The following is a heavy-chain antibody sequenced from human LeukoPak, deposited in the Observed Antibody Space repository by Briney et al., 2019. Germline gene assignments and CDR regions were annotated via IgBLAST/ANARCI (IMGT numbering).Heavy chain of an antibody. CDR3: ARVAPRLGTGAFDI. CDR2: IYYSGST. Sequence: SETLSLTCTVSGGSISSGDYYWSWIRQPPGKGLEWIGYIYYSGSTYYNPSLKSRVTISVDTSKNQFSLKLSSVTAADTAVYYCARVAPRLGTGAFDIWGQGTMVTVSS. D-gene: IGHD7-27*01. V-gene: IGHV4-30-4*08. J-gene: IGHJ3*02. CDR1: GGSISSGDYY.